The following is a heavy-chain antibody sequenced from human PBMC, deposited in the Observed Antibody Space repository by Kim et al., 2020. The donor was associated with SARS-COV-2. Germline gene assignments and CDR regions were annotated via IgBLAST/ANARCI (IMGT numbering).Heavy chain of an antibody. D-gene: IGHD3-3*01. V-gene: IGHV3-30*18. CDR1: GFTFSSYG. CDR2: ISYDGSNK. Sequence: GGSLRLSCAASGFTFSSYGMHWVRQAPGKGLEWVAVISYDGSNKYYADSVKGRFTISRDNSKNTLYLQMNSLRAEDTAVYYCAKDGKAYYDFWSGPIGNYFDYWGQGTLVTVSS. CDR3: AKDGKAYYDFWSGPIGNYFDY. J-gene: IGHJ4*02.